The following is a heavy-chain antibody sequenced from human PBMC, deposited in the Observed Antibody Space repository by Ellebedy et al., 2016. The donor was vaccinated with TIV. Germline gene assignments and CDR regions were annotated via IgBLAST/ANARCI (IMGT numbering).Heavy chain of an antibody. Sequence: LRLXCTVSGGSISSGGYYWSWIRQHPGKGLEWIGYIYYSGSTYYNPSLKSRVTISVDTSKNQFSLKLSSVTAADTAVYYCARGPTTVLSSDYWGQGTLVTVSS. CDR1: GGSISSGGYY. D-gene: IGHD4-17*01. CDR2: IYYSGST. CDR3: ARGPTTVLSSDY. V-gene: IGHV4-31*03. J-gene: IGHJ4*02.